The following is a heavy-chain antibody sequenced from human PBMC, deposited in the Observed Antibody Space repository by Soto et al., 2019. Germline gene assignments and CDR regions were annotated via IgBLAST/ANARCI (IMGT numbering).Heavy chain of an antibody. V-gene: IGHV3-23*01. CDR2: ISGSGGST. Sequence: GGSLRLSCAASVFTFSSYAMSWVRQAPGKGLEWVSAISGSGGSTYYADSVKGRFTISRDNSKNMLYLQMNSVRAEDTAVYYCAKDYYDSSGYSYFDYWGQGTQVTVSS. D-gene: IGHD3-22*01. CDR3: AKDYYDSSGYSYFDY. J-gene: IGHJ4*02. CDR1: VFTFSSYA.